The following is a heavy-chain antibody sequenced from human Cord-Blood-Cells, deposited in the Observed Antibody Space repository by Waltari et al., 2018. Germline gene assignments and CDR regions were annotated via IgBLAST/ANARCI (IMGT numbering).Heavy chain of an antibody. CDR2: MNPNSGNT. V-gene: IGHV1-8*03. D-gene: IGHD6-6*01. CDR1: GSPFTSHD. CDR3: ASYHSSSSFDY. J-gene: IGHJ4*02. Sequence: QVQLVQSGAEVKTPGDSVEVSCTASGSPFTSHDINCVRQATGQGLEWMGWMNPNSGNTGYAQKFQGRVTITRNTSISTAYIELSSLRSEDTAVYYCASYHSSSSFDYWGQGTLVTVSS.